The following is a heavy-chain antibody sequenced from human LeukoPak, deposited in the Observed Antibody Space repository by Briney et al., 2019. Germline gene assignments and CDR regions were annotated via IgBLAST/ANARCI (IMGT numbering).Heavy chain of an antibody. Sequence: ASVKVSCKASGYTFTSYGISWVRQAPGQGLEWMGWISAYNGNTNYAQKFQGRVTMTRDMSTSTDFMELSSLRSEDTAVYYCARDNSVGDNAWWFDPWGQGTLVTVSS. CDR1: GYTFTSYG. CDR3: ARDNSVGDNAWWFDP. CDR2: ISAYNGNT. V-gene: IGHV1-18*01. D-gene: IGHD1-26*01. J-gene: IGHJ5*02.